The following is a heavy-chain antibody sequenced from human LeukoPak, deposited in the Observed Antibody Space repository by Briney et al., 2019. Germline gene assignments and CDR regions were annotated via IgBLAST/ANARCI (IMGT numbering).Heavy chain of an antibody. D-gene: IGHD3-10*01. J-gene: IGHJ4*02. CDR3: ARDRYWFGELSLYYFDY. CDR1: GCTFTSYG. Sequence: ASVKVSCKASGCTFTSYGISWVRQAPGQGLEWMGWISAYNGNTNYAQKLQGRVTMTTDTSTSTAYMELRSLRSDDTAVYYCARDRYWFGELSLYYFDYWGQGTLVTVSS. V-gene: IGHV1-18*01. CDR2: ISAYNGNT.